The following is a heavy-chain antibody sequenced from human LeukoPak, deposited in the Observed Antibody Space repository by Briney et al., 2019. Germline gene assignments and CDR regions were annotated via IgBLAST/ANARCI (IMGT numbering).Heavy chain of an antibody. CDR1: GGSISSSNW. J-gene: IGHJ6*03. V-gene: IGHV4-4*02. D-gene: IGHD3-10*01. Sequence: SGTLSLTCAVSGGSISSSNWWSWVRQPPGKGLEWIGEIYHSGSTNYNPSLKSRVTISVDKSKNQFSLKLSSVTAADTAVYYCARGTNYGSGSYYNDYYYYYMDVWGKGTTVTVSS. CDR2: IYHSGST. CDR3: ARGTNYGSGSYYNDYYYYYMDV.